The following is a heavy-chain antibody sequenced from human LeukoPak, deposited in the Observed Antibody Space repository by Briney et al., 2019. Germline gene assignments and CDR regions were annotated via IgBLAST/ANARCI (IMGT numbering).Heavy chain of an antibody. D-gene: IGHD1-7*01. CDR3: ARERTGTLDY. CDR2: IYHLGST. V-gene: IGHV4-39*01. J-gene: IGHJ4*02. Sequence: SETLSLTCTVSGGSISSANSYWGWIRQPPGKGLEWIASIYHLGSTYYNPSLKSRVSLSVDTSKNEFSLKLSSVTAADTAVYYCARERTGTLDYWGQGTLVTVSS. CDR1: GGSISSANSY.